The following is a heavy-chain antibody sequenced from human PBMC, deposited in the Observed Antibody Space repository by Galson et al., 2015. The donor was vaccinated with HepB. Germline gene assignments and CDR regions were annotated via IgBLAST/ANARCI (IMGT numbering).Heavy chain of an antibody. D-gene: IGHD2/OR15-2a*01. CDR1: GGSISSDGYF. Sequence: TLSLTCTVSGGSISSDGYFWSWIRQRPGEGLEWIGYIHYSGITHYNPSLKGRLTLSLDASKNQFPLNLSYVIAADAAVYYCARTIYGRSARYYHYGLDVWGQGTTVTVSS. J-gene: IGHJ6*02. CDR2: IHYSGIT. CDR3: ARTIYGRSARYYHYGLDV. V-gene: IGHV4-31*03.